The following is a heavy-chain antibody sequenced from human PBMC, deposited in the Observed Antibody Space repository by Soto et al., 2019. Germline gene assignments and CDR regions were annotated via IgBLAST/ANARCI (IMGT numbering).Heavy chain of an antibody. J-gene: IGHJ4*02. CDR1: GGSISSSNW. CDR3: ALIAAAGTTYRKFDY. V-gene: IGHV4-4*02. CDR2: IYHSGST. Sequence: QVQLQESGPGLVKPSGTLSLTCAVSGGSISSSNWWSWVRQPPGKGLEWIGEIYHSGSTNYNPSLKSRVTISVDKSKNHFSLKLSSVTAADTAVYYCALIAAAGTTYRKFDYWGQGTLVTVSS. D-gene: IGHD6-13*01.